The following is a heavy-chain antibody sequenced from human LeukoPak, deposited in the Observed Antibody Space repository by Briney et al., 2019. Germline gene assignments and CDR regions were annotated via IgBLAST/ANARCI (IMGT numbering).Heavy chain of an antibody. J-gene: IGHJ5*01. CDR2: ISYDGSNK. Sequence: GGSLRLSCAASGFTFSSYGMHWVRQAPGKGLEGVAVISYDGSNKYYADSVKGRFTISRDNSKNTLYLQMNSLSAEDTAVYYCAKDGIAYGSGSRAYNWFDSWGQGTLVTVSS. V-gene: IGHV3-30*18. CDR3: AKDGIAYGSGSRAYNWFDS. CDR1: GFTFSSYG. D-gene: IGHD3-10*01.